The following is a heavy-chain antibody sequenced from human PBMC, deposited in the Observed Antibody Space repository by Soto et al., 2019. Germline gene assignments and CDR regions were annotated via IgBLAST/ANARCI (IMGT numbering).Heavy chain of an antibody. CDR3: ARDQEYSSSSYYYGMGV. CDR2: IYYSGST. Sequence: SETLSLTCTVSGGSISSGGYYWSWIRQHPGKGLEWIGYIYYSGSTYYNPSLKSRVTISVDTSKNQFSLKLSSVTAADTAVYYCARDQEYSSSSYYYGMGVWGQGTTVTVSS. V-gene: IGHV4-31*03. D-gene: IGHD6-13*01. J-gene: IGHJ6*02. CDR1: GGSISSGGYY.